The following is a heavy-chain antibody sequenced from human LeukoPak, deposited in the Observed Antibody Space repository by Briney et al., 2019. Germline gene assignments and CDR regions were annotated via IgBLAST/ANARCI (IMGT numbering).Heavy chain of an antibody. CDR3: ARRAVGGATPEGDAFDI. V-gene: IGHV3-48*04. D-gene: IGHD1-26*01. J-gene: IGHJ3*02. CDR2: ISSSGSTL. Sequence: PGGSLRLSCAASGFTFSSYWMSWVRQAPGKELEWVSYISSSGSTLYYADSVKGRFTISRDNAKNSLYLQMNSLRAEDTAVYYCARRAVGGATPEGDAFDIWGQGTMVTVSS. CDR1: GFTFSSYW.